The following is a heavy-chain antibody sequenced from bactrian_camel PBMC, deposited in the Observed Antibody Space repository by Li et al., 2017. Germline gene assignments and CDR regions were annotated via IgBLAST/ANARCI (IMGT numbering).Heavy chain of an antibody. CDR1: GFAFDSD. V-gene: IGHV3S55*01. CDR2: ISSDGRT. CDR3: AADPNRNWYCGLQSSGDWPY. J-gene: IGHJ4*01. Sequence: HVQLVESGGGSVQAGGSLRLSCTASGFAFDSDMGWFRLAPGNECELVSAISSDGRTYYSDSVKGRFTISEEMDQDKERSGKNMMFMQMDSLKPEDTAMYYCAADPNRNWYCGLQSSGDWPYWGQGTQVTVS. D-gene: IGHD6*01.